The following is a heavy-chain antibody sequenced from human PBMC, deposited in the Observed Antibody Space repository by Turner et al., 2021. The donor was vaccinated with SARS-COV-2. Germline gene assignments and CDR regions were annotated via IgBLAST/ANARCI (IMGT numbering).Heavy chain of an antibody. CDR1: GFTFSSYT. D-gene: IGHD3-22*01. J-gene: IGHJ5*02. Sequence: EVQLVESGGGLVKPGGSLRLSCAASGFTFSSYTMYWVRQAPGKGLEWVSSISSSSSYIYYADTVKGRFTISRDNAKNSRYLQMNSLRAEDTAVYYCARGTYYYDSSVYSGTNWFDPWGQGTLVTVSS. CDR3: ARGTYYYDSSVYSGTNWFDP. CDR2: ISSSSSYI. V-gene: IGHV3-21*01.